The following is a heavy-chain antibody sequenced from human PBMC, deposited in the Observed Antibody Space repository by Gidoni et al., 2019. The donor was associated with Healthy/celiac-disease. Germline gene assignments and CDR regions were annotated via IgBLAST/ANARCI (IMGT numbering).Heavy chain of an antibody. CDR2: IIPIFGTA. Sequence: QVQLVQSGAEVKKPGSSVKVSCKASGGTFSSYAISWVRQSPGQGLEWMGGIIPIFGTANYAQKFQGRVTITADESTSTAYMELSSLRSEDTAVYYCARGSGEVVGLVYDSSGYYYQTSYYYYYGMDVWGQGTTVTVSS. V-gene: IGHV1-69*01. D-gene: IGHD3-22*01. J-gene: IGHJ6*02. CDR3: ARGSGEVVGLVYDSSGYYYQTSYYYYYGMDV. CDR1: GGTFSSYA.